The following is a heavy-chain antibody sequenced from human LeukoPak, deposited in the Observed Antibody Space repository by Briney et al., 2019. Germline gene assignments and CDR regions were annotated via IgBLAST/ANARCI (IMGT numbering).Heavy chain of an antibody. Sequence: SVKVSCKASGGTFSSYAISWVRQAPRQGLEWMGGIIPIFGTANYTQKFQGRVTITADESTSTAYMELSSLRSEDTAVYYCARDPGGGRGFDYWGQGTLVTVSS. CDR2: IIPIFGTA. CDR3: ARDPGGGRGFDY. V-gene: IGHV1-69*13. D-gene: IGHD1-26*01. J-gene: IGHJ4*02. CDR1: GGTFSSYA.